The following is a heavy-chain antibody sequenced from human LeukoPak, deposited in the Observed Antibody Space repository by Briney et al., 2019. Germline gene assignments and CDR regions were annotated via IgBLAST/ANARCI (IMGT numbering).Heavy chain of an antibody. D-gene: IGHD1-26*01. J-gene: IGHJ4*02. CDR1: RDTFSSDD. Sequence: SVKVSCKASRDTFSSDDITWVRQAPGQGLEWMGRIIPVLDIANYAQKFQGRVTITADKSTNTVYMELNSLTSEDTAVYYCARDAPAGEWELRYWGQGTLVTVSS. V-gene: IGHV1-69*04. CDR3: ARDAPAGEWELRY. CDR2: IIPVLDIA.